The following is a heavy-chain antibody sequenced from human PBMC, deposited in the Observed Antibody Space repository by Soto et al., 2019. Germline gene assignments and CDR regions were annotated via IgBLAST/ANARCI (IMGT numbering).Heavy chain of an antibody. V-gene: IGHV1-46*01. Sequence: ASVKVSCKASGYTFTSYYMHWVRQAPGQGIEWMGKINPSGGSTSYAQKFQGRVTMTRDTSTSTVYMELSSLRSEDTAVYYCARSNQGQELRFLEWLSLARHDSIDYWGQGTLVTVSS. CDR2: INPSGGST. D-gene: IGHD3-3*01. CDR1: GYTFTSYY. J-gene: IGHJ4*02. CDR3: ARSNQGQELRFLEWLSLARHDSIDY.